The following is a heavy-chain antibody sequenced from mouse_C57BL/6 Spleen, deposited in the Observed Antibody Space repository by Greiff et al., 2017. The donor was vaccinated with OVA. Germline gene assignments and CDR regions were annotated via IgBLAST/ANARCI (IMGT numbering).Heavy chain of an antibody. J-gene: IGHJ4*01. Sequence: VQLQQSGAELVKPGASVKISCKASGYAFSSYWMNWVKQRPGKGLEWIGQIYPGDGDTNYNGKFKGQATLTADKSSSPAYMQISSLTSEDSAVYFCARRVKGAMDYWGQGTSVTVSS. CDR3: ARRVKGAMDY. CDR1: GYAFSSYW. CDR2: IYPGDGDT. V-gene: IGHV1-80*01. D-gene: IGHD2-2*01.